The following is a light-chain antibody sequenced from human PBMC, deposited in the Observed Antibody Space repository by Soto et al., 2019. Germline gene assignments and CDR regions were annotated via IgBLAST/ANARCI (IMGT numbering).Light chain of an antibody. J-gene: IGKJ1*01. CDR2: KAS. CDR3: QQYNDYSWT. Sequence: IQMTQSPSTLSGSVGDRVAITCRASQSIGIWLAWYQKKPGKAPRFLIYKASTLQTGVPSRFSGSGSGTEFTLTISSLQPDDFATYYCQQYNDYSWTFGQGTKVEIK. V-gene: IGKV1-5*03. CDR1: QSIGIW.